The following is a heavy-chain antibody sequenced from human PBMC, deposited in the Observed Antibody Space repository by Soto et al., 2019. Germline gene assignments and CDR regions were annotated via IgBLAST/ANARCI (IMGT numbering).Heavy chain of an antibody. CDR1: GGSFSGYY. D-gene: IGHD3-3*01. Sequence: QVQLQQWGAGLLKPSETLSLTCAVYGGSFSGYYWSWIRQPPGKGLEWIGAINHSGSTNYNPSLKSRVTISVDTSKNQFSLKLSSVTAADTAVYYCARHLPYDFWSGYYTVAFDIWGQGTMVTVSS. CDR3: ARHLPYDFWSGYYTVAFDI. J-gene: IGHJ3*02. V-gene: IGHV4-34*01. CDR2: INHSGST.